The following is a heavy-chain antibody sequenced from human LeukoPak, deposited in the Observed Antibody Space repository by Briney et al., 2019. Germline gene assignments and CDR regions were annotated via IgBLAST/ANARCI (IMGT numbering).Heavy chain of an antibody. V-gene: IGHV3-74*01. CDR3: ARGPPYSDSWYGLDY. CDR2: INSDGSST. Sequence: QPGGSLRLSCAGSGFTFSSYWMHWVRQAPGKGLVWVSRINSDGSSTSYADSVKGRFTISRDNAKTTLYLQMNSLRAEDTAVYYCARGPPYSDSWYGLDYWGQGTLVTVSS. D-gene: IGHD6-13*01. CDR1: GFTFSSYW. J-gene: IGHJ4*02.